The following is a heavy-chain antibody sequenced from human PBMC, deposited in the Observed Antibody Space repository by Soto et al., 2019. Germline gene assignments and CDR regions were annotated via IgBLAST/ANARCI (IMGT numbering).Heavy chain of an antibody. V-gene: IGHV4-39*01. D-gene: IGHD1-1*01. J-gene: IGHJ4*02. Sequence: SETLSLTCTVSGGSISSSSYYWVWIRQAPGKGLEWIGSIYYSGSTYYNPSLKSRVTISVDTSKNQFSLKLSSVTAADTAVYYCVENKEFDYWGQGTLVTVSS. CDR1: GGSISSSSYY. CDR3: VENKEFDY. CDR2: IYYSGST.